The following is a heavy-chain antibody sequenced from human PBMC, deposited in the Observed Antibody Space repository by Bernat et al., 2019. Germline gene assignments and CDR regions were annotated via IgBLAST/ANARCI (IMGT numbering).Heavy chain of an antibody. D-gene: IGHD7-27*01. Sequence: QVQLVESGGGVVQPGRSLRLSCAAPGFTFSSYGMHWVRQAPGKGLEWVAVIWYDGSNKYYADSVKGRFTISRDNSKNTLYLQMNSLRAEDTAVYYCARGDGDYYFDYWGQGTLVTVSS. CDR2: IWYDGSNK. V-gene: IGHV3-33*01. CDR1: GFTFSSYG. CDR3: ARGDGDYYFDY. J-gene: IGHJ4*02.